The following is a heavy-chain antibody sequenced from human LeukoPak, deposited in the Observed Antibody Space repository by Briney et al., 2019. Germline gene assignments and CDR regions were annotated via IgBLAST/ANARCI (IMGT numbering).Heavy chain of an antibody. CDR1: GFTFSSYW. V-gene: IGHV3-74*01. CDR3: ARDSNDFVV. J-gene: IGHJ1*01. Sequence: PSGGSLRLSCAPSGFTFSSYWMHWVRQPAGKGLVWVSCTNRDGSDTRHADSVKGRSSAHRENAKNTLYLQMSRLRAEDAVVYYCARDSNDFVVGGQGNLVTVSS. CDR2: TNRDGSDT. D-gene: IGHD2-21*01.